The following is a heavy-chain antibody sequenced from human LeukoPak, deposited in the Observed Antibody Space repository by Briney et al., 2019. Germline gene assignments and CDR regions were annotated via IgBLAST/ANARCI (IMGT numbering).Heavy chain of an antibody. CDR3: ARGMSWFGELYYYGMDV. D-gene: IGHD3-10*01. CDR1: GFTLSSYA. J-gene: IGHJ6*02. Sequence: GGSLRLSCAASGFTLSSYAMSWVRQAPGKGLEWVSYISSSGSTIYYADSVKGRFTISRDNAKNSLYLQMNSLRAEDTAVYYCARGMSWFGELYYYGMDVWGQGTTVTVSS. V-gene: IGHV3-48*04. CDR2: ISSSGSTI.